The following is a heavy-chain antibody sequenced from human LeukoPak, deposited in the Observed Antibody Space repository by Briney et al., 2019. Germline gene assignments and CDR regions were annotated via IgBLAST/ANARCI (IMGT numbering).Heavy chain of an antibody. Sequence: PGGSLRLSCAASGXTFSTYALTWVRQAPGKGLEWVSIITRSGGTYYADSVKGRFTISRDNSKNTLYLQMNSLRAEDTAVYYCATWVFLGESGYYDYWGQGILVTVSS. V-gene: IGHV3-23*01. CDR2: ITRSGGT. CDR3: ATWVFLGESGYYDY. D-gene: IGHD3-10*01. CDR1: GXTFSTYA. J-gene: IGHJ4*02.